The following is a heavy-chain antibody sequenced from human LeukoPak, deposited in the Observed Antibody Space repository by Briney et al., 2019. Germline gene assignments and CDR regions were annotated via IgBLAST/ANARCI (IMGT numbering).Heavy chain of an antibody. D-gene: IGHD2-15*01. CDR1: GFTFSSYA. CDR2: ISGSGGST. J-gene: IGHJ4*02. V-gene: IGHV3-23*01. CDR3: AKVVVVAEKYFDY. Sequence: GSLILSCAASGFTFSSYAMSWVRQAPGKGLEWVSAISGSGGSTYYADSVKGRFTISRDNSKNTLYLQMNSLRAEDTAVYYCAKVVVVAEKYFDYWGQGTLVTVSS.